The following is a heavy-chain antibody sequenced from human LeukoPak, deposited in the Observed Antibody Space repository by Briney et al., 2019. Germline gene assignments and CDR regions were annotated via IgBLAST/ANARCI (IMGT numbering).Heavy chain of an antibody. CDR1: RGTFSSYA. V-gene: IGHV1-69*05. CDR2: IIPIFGTA. D-gene: IGHD1-26*01. Sequence: SVTVSCKASRGTFSSYAISWVRQAPGQGLEWMGGIIPIFGTANYAQKFQGRLTVTRDMSTRTVYMELSDLRPEDTAVYYCARDYSGEWEQLTGWWFDPWGQGTLVIVSS. J-gene: IGHJ5*02. CDR3: ARDYSGEWEQLTGWWFDP.